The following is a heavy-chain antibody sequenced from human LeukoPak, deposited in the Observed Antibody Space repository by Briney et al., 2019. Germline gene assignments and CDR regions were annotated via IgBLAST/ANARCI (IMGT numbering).Heavy chain of an antibody. Sequence: GSSVKVSCKASGGTFSSYAISWVRQAPGQGLEWMGGIIPIFGTANYAQKFQGRVTMTTDTSTSTAYMELRSLRSDDTAVYYCARDRDPMVRGSPNFDYWGQGTLVTVSS. D-gene: IGHD3-10*01. CDR1: GGTFSSYA. V-gene: IGHV1-69*05. CDR3: ARDRDPMVRGSPNFDY. CDR2: IIPIFGTA. J-gene: IGHJ4*02.